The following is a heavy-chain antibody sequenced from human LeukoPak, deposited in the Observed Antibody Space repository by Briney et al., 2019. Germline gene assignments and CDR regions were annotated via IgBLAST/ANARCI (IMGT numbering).Heavy chain of an antibody. D-gene: IGHD3-22*01. CDR3: ARRPNRNSSGRMCRFDP. CDR2: INHSGST. Sequence: SETLSLTCTVSGGSISSSSYYWSWIRQPPGKGLEWIGEINHSGSTNYNPSLKSRVTISVDTSKNQFSLKLSSVTAADTAVYYCARRPNRNSSGRMCRFDPWGQGTLVTVSS. V-gene: IGHV4-39*07. J-gene: IGHJ5*02. CDR1: GGSISSSSYY.